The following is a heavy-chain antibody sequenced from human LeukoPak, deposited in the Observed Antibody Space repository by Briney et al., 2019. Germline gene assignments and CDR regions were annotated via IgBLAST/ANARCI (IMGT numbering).Heavy chain of an antibody. CDR3: AKGGITMVRGVLYYYYTDV. CDR1: GFTFSSHA. J-gene: IGHJ6*03. D-gene: IGHD3-10*01. CDR2: ISGSGSST. Sequence: GGSLRLSCVATGFTFSSHAMSWVRQAPGKGLEWVSGISGSGSSTYYADSVKGRLTISRDNSKNTLYLQMNSLRAEDTAVYYCAKGGITMVRGVLYYYYTDVWGKGTTVTVSS. V-gene: IGHV3-23*01.